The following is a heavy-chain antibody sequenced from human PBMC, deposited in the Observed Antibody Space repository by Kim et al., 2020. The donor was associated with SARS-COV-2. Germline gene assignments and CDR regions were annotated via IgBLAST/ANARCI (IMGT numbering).Heavy chain of an antibody. CDR3: ARSPNSGQWYFDWLSTTGFDY. CDR1: GYTFTSYA. D-gene: IGHD3-9*01. J-gene: IGHJ4*02. Sequence: ASVKVSCKASGYTFTSYAMNWVRQAPGQGLEWMGWINTNTGNPTYAQGFTGRFVFSLDTSVSTAYLQISSLKAEDTAVYYCARSPNSGQWYFDWLSTTGFDYWGQGTLVTVSS. V-gene: IGHV7-4-1*02. CDR2: INTNTGNP.